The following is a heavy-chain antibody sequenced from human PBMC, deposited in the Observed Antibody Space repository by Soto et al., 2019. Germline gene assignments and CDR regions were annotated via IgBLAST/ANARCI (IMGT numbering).Heavy chain of an antibody. D-gene: IGHD6-19*01. J-gene: IGHJ4*02. V-gene: IGHV4-59*08. CDR3: ATTYSSGWYYFDY. CDR1: GGSISSYY. Sequence: SETLSLTCTVSGGSISSYYWSWIRQPPGKGLEWIGYIYYSGSTNYNPSLKSRVTISVDTSKNQFSLKRSSVTAADTAVYYCATTYSSGWYYFDYWGQGTLVTVSS. CDR2: IYYSGST.